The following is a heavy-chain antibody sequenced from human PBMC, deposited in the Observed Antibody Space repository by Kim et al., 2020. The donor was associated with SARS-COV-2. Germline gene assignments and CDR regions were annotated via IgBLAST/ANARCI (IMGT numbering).Heavy chain of an antibody. Sequence: SETLSLTCAVSGGSISSSNWWSWVRQPPGKGLEWIGEIYHSGSTNYNPSLKSRVTISVDKSKNQFSLKLSSVTAADTAVYYCARAQDTWIQTYYYYMDVWGKGTTVTVSS. CDR3: ARAQDTWIQTYYYYMDV. CDR2: IYHSGST. D-gene: IGHD5-18*01. V-gene: IGHV4-4*02. CDR1: GGSISSSNW. J-gene: IGHJ6*03.